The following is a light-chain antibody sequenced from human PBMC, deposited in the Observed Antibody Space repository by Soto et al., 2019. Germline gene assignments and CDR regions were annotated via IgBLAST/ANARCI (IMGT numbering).Light chain of an antibody. V-gene: IGLV2-14*01. J-gene: IGLJ1*01. Sequence: QSALTQPASVSGSPGQSITIACTGTSSDVGGYNYVSWYQQHPGKAPKLMIYDVSNRPSGVSNRFSGSKSGNTASLPISGLQAEHEADYYCSSYTSSSTLYVFGTGTKVTVL. CDR3: SSYTSSSTLYV. CDR2: DVS. CDR1: SSDVGGYNY.